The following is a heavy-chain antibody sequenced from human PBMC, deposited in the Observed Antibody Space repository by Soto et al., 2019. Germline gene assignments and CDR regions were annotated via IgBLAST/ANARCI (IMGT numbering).Heavy chain of an antibody. V-gene: IGHV4-39*01. CDR2: IYYSGST. Sequence: ETLSLTCTVSGGSISSSSYYWGCIRHPPGRGLEWIGSIYYSGSTYYNPSLKSRVTISVDTSKNQFSLKLSSVTAADTAVYYCASVGYSSGWYKDYYYYGMDVWGQGTTVTVSS. CDR3: ASVGYSSGWYKDYYYYGMDV. CDR1: GGSISSSSYY. D-gene: IGHD6-19*01. J-gene: IGHJ6*02.